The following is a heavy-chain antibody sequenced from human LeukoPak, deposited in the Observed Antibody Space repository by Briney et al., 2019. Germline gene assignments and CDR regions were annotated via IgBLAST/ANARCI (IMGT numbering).Heavy chain of an antibody. CDR1: GFTFSSSA. CDR2: ISYDESNK. Sequence: PGGSLRLSCAASGFTFSSSALHWVRQAPGKGLEWVALISYDESNKFYADSVKGRFTISRDNSKNTLFLQMSSLRAEDTAVYYRVREDVEWLVVGTLDYWGQGTLVTVSS. D-gene: IGHD6-19*01. J-gene: IGHJ4*02. V-gene: IGHV3-30*15. CDR3: VREDVEWLVVGTLDY.